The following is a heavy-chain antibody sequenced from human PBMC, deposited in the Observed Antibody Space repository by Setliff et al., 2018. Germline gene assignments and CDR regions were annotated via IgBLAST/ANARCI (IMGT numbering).Heavy chain of an antibody. CDR3: ARGITSGGYWGQSFFYLDV. CDR1: SLSVSSGYF. J-gene: IGHJ6*03. Sequence: SETLSLTCAVSSLSVSSGYFWGWIRQPPGKGLEWIGCLYRGGTTHYNPSLKSRLTISLDTSKNQFSLRLNSVTAADTAVYYCARGITSGGYWGQSFFYLDVWGRGTTVTVSS. V-gene: IGHV4-38-2*01. CDR2: LYRGGTT. D-gene: IGHD3-22*01.